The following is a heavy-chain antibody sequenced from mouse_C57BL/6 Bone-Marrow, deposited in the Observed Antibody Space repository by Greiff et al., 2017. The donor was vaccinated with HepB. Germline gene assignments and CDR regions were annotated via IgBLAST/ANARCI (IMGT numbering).Heavy chain of an antibody. D-gene: IGHD2-4*01. Sequence: VQLQQSGPGLVKPSQSLSLTCSVTGYSITSGYYWNWIRQFPGNKLEWMGYISYDGSNNYNPSLKNRISITRDTSKNQFFLKLNSVTTEDTATYYCARGAPIYYDSWGQGTSVTVSS. V-gene: IGHV3-6*01. CDR1: GYSITSGYY. CDR3: ARGAPIYYDS. J-gene: IGHJ4*01. CDR2: ISYDGSN.